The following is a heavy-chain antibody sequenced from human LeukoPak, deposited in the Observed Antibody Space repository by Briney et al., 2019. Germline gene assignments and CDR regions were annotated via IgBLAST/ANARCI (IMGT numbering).Heavy chain of an antibody. CDR3: ARGSEWELRTGLGMDV. CDR2: ISYDGSNK. D-gene: IGHD1-26*01. V-gene: IGHV3-30-3*01. Sequence: GRSLRLSCAASGFTLSSYAMHWVRQAPGKGLEWVAVISYDGSNKYYADSVKGRFTISRDNSKNTLYLQMNSLRAEDTAVYYCARGSEWELRTGLGMDVWGQGTTVTVSS. CDR1: GFTLSSYA. J-gene: IGHJ6*02.